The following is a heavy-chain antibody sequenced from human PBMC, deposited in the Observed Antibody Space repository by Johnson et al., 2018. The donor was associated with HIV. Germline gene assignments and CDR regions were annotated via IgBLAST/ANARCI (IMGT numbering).Heavy chain of an antibody. CDR1: GFTFSSYP. J-gene: IGHJ3*02. CDR3: ARERSRGGYSGYDYGAFDI. CDR2: INWNGDST. V-gene: IGHV3-20*04. D-gene: IGHD5-12*01. Sequence: VQLVESGGGVVQPGSSLRLSCAASGFTFSSYPMHWVRQAPGKGLEWVSGINWNGDSTGYADSVKGRFTISRDNAENSLYLQMTSLRGEDTAVYYCARERSRGGYSGYDYGAFDIWGQGTMVTVSS.